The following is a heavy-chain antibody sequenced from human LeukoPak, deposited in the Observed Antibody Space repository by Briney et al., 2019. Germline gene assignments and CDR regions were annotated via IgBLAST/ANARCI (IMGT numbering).Heavy chain of an antibody. CDR1: GFTVITND. CDR3: ARGVEPLAANTLAY. Sequence: GGSLRLSCAASGFTVITNDMTWVRQAPGKGLEWVLVLYSDGNTKYADSVQGRFTISRDNSKNTLYLEMNSLSPDDTAVYYCARGVEPLAANTLAYWGQGTLVTVSS. J-gene: IGHJ4*02. CDR2: LYSDGNT. D-gene: IGHD1-14*01. V-gene: IGHV3-53*01.